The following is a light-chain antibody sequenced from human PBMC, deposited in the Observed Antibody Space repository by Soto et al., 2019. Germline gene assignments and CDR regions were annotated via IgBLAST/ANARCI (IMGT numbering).Light chain of an antibody. CDR1: QSVLSSSNNKNY. Sequence: IVMTQSPDSLAVSLGERATINCKSSQSVLSSSNNKNYLAWYQQKPGQPPKLLIYWASTRESGVPDRFSGSGSGTDFALTISSLQAEDVAVYYCQQSYGAPFAFGHGTKVDIK. CDR2: WAS. CDR3: QQSYGAPFA. V-gene: IGKV4-1*01. J-gene: IGKJ3*01.